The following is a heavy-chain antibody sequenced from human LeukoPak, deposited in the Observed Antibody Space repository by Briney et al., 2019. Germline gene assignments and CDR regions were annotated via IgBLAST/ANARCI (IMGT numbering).Heavy chain of an antibody. CDR2: IWYDGSNK. D-gene: IGHD3-10*01. CDR1: GFTFSSYG. Sequence: PGRSLRLSCAASGFTFSSYGMHGVRQATGKGLEGVAVIWYDGSNKYYADSVKGRFTISRDNSMNTLYLQMNSLRAEDTAVYYCARDGQGSITMVRGASSGWFDPWGQGTLATVSS. J-gene: IGHJ5*02. V-gene: IGHV3-33*01. CDR3: ARDGQGSITMVRGASSGWFDP.